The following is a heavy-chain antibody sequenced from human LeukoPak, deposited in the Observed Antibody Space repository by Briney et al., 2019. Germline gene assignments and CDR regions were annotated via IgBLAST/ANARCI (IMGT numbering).Heavy chain of an antibody. CDR2: MNPNSGNT. J-gene: IGHJ5*02. D-gene: IGHD2-2*01. V-gene: IGHV1-8*01. CDR3: ARAHAAYCSSTSCYNWFDP. Sequence: ASVKVSCKVSGYTLTELSMHWVRQAPGQGLEWMGWMNPNSGNTGYAQKFQGRVTMTRNTSISTAYMELSSLRSEDTAVYYCARAHAAYCSSTSCYNWFDPWGQGTLVTVSS. CDR1: GYTLTELS.